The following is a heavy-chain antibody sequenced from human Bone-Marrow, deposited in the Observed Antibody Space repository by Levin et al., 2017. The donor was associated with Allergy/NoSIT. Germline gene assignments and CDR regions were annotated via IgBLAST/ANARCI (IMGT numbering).Heavy chain of an antibody. CDR3: AKDGALWFRELSHFDY. D-gene: IGHD3-10*01. Sequence: SCAASGFTFSSYAMSWVRQAPGKGLEWVSAISGSGGSTYYADSVKGRFTISRDNSKNTLYLQMNSLRAEDTAVYYCAKDGALWFRELSHFDYWGQGTLVTVSS. CDR1: GFTFSSYA. V-gene: IGHV3-23*01. J-gene: IGHJ4*02. CDR2: ISGSGGST.